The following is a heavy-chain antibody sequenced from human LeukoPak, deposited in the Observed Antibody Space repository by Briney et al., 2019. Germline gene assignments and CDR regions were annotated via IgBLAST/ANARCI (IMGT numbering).Heavy chain of an antibody. D-gene: IGHD3-22*01. CDR2: ISYDGSNK. CDR3: ARGVVVITTGAFDI. CDR1: GFTFSSYA. J-gene: IGHJ3*02. V-gene: IGHV3-30-3*01. Sequence: GGSLRLSCAASGFTFSSYAMHWVRQVPGKGLEWVAVISYDGSNKYYADSVKGRFTISRDNSKNTLYLQMNSLRAEDTAVYYCARGVVVITTGAFDIWGQGTMVTVSS.